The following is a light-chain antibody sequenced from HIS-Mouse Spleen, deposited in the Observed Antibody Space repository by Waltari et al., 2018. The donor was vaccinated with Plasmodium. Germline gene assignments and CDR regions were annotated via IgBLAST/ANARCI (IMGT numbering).Light chain of an antibody. CDR3: YSTDSSGNHRV. Sequence: SSELTQPPSVSVSPGQTARNTCPGDALPKKYAYWYQQKSGQAPVLRIYEDSKRPPGIPERFSGSSSGTMATLTISGAQVEDEADYYCYSTDSSGNHRVFGGGTKLTVL. J-gene: IGLJ3*02. V-gene: IGLV3-10*01. CDR2: EDS. CDR1: ALPKKY.